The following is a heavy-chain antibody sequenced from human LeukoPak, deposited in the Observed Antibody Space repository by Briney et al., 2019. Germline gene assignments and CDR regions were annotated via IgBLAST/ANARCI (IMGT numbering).Heavy chain of an antibody. CDR1: GFTFSSYA. V-gene: IGHV3-30-3*01. CDR3: ARDTLPRLLWFGELSGGYAFDI. J-gene: IGHJ3*02. CDR2: ISYDGSNK. Sequence: GGSLRLSCAASGFTFSSYAMHWVRQAPGKGLEWVAVISYDGSNKYYADSVKGRFTISRDQSKNTLYLQMNSLRPEDTAVYYCARDTLPRLLWFGELSGGYAFDIWGQGTMVTVSS. D-gene: IGHD3-10*01.